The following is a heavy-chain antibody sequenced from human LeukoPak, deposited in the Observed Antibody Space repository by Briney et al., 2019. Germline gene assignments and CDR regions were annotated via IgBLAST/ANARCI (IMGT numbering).Heavy chain of an antibody. CDR1: GDSVSRDSIA. J-gene: IGHJ5*02. V-gene: IGHV6-1*01. CDR2: TYYRSKWYN. Sequence: SQTLSLTCAISGDSVSRDSIAWNWIRQSPSRGLEWLGRTYYRSKWYNDYAVSVKSRITINPDTSKNQFSLQLNSVTPEDTAVYYCARDLRYSSGFKNWFDPWGQGTLVTVSS. D-gene: IGHD6-19*01. CDR3: ARDLRYSSGFKNWFDP.